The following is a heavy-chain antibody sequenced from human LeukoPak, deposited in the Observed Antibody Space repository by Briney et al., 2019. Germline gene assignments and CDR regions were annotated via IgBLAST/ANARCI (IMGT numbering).Heavy chain of an antibody. CDR2: IYYSGST. D-gene: IGHD6-13*01. Sequence: SETLSLTCTVSGGSISSSSYYWGWIRQPPGKGLEWIGSIYYSGSTYSNPSLKSRVTISVDTSKNQFSLKLSSVTAADTAVYYCARHAFPLPAALDYWGQGTLVTVSS. V-gene: IGHV4-39*01. CDR1: GGSISSSSYY. CDR3: ARHAFPLPAALDY. J-gene: IGHJ4*02.